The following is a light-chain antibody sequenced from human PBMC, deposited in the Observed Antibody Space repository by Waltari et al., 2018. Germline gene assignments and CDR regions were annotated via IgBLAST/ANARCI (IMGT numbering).Light chain of an antibody. CDR1: KLGDKY. V-gene: IGLV3-1*01. CDR2: QDV. J-gene: IGLJ1*01. CDR3: QAWDSGTYYV. Sequence: ELTQPPSLSVSPVQTATITCSGDKLGDKYASWYQQKPGRSPVLVIYQDVKRPSGSPERFSGSNSGDTATLTITETQSLDEADYYCQAWDSGTYYVFGSGTKVTVL.